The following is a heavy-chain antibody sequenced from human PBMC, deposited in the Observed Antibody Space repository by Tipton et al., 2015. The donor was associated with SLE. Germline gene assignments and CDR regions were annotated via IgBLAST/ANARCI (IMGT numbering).Heavy chain of an antibody. CDR3: AKFFGQPYNWFDP. CDR1: GGSISSHY. Sequence: TLSLTCIVSGGSISSHYWSWIRQPPGKGLEYIGFIYYTGSTNYNPSLKSRVTISVDTSKNQFSLKLSSVTAADTAVYYCAKFFGQPYNWFDPWGQGTLVTVSS. D-gene: IGHD3-3*01. CDR2: IYYTGST. J-gene: IGHJ5*02. V-gene: IGHV4-59*11.